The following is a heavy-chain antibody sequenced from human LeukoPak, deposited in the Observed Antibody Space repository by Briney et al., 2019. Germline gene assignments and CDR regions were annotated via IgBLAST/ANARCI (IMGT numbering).Heavy chain of an antibody. D-gene: IGHD6-19*01. J-gene: IGHJ4*02. V-gene: IGHV3-21*01. CDR2: ISSSSSYI. CDR3: ARDENPYSSGWYVVVY. Sequence: GGSLRLSCAASGFTFSSYSMNWVRQAPGKGLEWVSSISSSSSYIYYADSVKGRFTISRDNAKKSLYLRMNSLRAEDTAVYYCARDENPYSSGWYVVVYWGQGTLVTVSS. CDR1: GFTFSSYS.